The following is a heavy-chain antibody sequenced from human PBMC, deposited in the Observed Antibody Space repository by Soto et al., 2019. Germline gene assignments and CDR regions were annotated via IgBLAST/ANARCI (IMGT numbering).Heavy chain of an antibody. CDR3: GRRKLSGSPAEYFFYYGVDV. D-gene: IGHD3-3*01. CDR1: GLTFSNYG. J-gene: IGHJ6*02. V-gene: IGHV3-33*01. CDR2: IWHDGTNK. Sequence: PGGSLRLSCAASGLTFSNYGMHWVRQAPGKGLEWVAVIWHDGTNKHYADSVKGRFTISRDNSKNTVFLQMHSLRADDTAVYYCGRRKLSGSPAEYFFYYGVDVWGQGTTVTVSS.